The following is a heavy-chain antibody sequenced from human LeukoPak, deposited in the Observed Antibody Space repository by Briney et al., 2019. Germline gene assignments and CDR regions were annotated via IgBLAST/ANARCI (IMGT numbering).Heavy chain of an antibody. D-gene: IGHD1-26*01. CDR2: IIPILGIA. CDR1: GGTFSSYA. J-gene: IGHJ4*02. CDR3: ARAAQSPSLGRIVGPPGGI. V-gene: IGHV1-69*04. Sequence: GASVKVSCKASGGTFSSYAISWVRQAPGQGLEWMGRIIPILGIANYAQKFQGRVTITADKSTSTAYMELSSLRSEDTAVYYCARAAQSPSLGRIVGPPGGIWGQGTLVTVSS.